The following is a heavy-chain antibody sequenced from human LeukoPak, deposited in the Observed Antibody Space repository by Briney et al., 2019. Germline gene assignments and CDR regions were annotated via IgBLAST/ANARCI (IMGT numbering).Heavy chain of an antibody. V-gene: IGHV4-34*01. CDR3: ARRPRYSSGWYYFDS. D-gene: IGHD6-19*01. Sequence: SETLSLTCAVYGGSFSGDYWNWIRQPPGRGLEWIGEINHSGSTNSNPSLKSRVTISVDRSKNQFSLKLSTVTAADTAVYYCARRPRYSSGWYYFDSWGQGTLVTVSS. CDR1: GGSFSGDY. J-gene: IGHJ4*02. CDR2: INHSGST.